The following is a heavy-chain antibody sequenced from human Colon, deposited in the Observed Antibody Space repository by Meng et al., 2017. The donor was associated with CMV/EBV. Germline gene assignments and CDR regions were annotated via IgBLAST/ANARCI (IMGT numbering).Heavy chain of an antibody. CDR3: ARGYSGTSS. V-gene: IGHV3-66*01. CDR2: IYSGGST. J-gene: IGHJ4*02. D-gene: IGHD1-26*01. Sequence: VESGGDLVQPGGSLRLSCAASGFTVSSTHMSWVRQAPGKGLEWVPVIYSGGSTFYADSVKGRFTISRDNSKNTLYLQMNSLSAEDTAVYYCARGYSGTSSWGQGTLVTVSS. CDR1: GFTVSSTH.